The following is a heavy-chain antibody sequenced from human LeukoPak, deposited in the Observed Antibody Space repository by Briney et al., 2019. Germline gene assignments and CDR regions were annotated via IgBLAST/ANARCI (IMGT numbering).Heavy chain of an antibody. CDR2: INHSGST. CDR3: AREAIDIVVVVASYNWFDP. CDR1: GGSFSGYY. J-gene: IGHJ5*02. Sequence: SETLSLTCAVYGGSFSGYYWSWIRQPPGKGLEWIGEINHSGSTNYNPSLKSRVTISVDTSKNQFSLKLSSVTAADTAVYYCAREAIDIVVVVASYNWFDPWGQGTLVTVYS. V-gene: IGHV4-34*01. D-gene: IGHD2-15*01.